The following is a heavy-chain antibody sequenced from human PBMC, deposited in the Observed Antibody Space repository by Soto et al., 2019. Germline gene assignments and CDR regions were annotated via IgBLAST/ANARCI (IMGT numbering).Heavy chain of an antibody. D-gene: IGHD5-12*01. CDR3: ATTIHHSYYYGMDV. CDR1: GGSISTYY. V-gene: IGHV4-59*01. Sequence: PSETLSLTCTVSGGSISTYYWSWIRQPPGKALEWIGYIYYSGSTNYNPSLKSRVTISVDTSKNQFSLKLSSVTAADAAVYYCATTIHHSYYYGMDVWGQGTTVTVS. CDR2: IYYSGST. J-gene: IGHJ6*02.